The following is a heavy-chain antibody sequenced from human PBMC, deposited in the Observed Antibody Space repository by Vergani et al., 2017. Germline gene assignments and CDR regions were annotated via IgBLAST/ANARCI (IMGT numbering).Heavy chain of an antibody. Sequence: EVQLLESGGGLVQPGGSLRLSCAASGFTFSSYAMSWVRQAPGKGLEWVSAISGSGGSTYYADSVKGRFTISRDNAKNTLYLQMNSLRAEDTAVYYCASVLPQTRGYHSYYYGMDVWGQGTTVTVSS. V-gene: IGHV3-23*01. CDR3: ASVLPQTRGYHSYYYGMDV. CDR2: ISGSGGST. D-gene: IGHD1-1*01. CDR1: GFTFSSYA. J-gene: IGHJ6*02.